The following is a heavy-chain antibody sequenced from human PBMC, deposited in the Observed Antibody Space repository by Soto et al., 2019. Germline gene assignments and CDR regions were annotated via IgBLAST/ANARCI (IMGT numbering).Heavy chain of an antibody. CDR2: IKSKIDGGTT. D-gene: IGHD4-17*01. CDR1: GFTFSNAW. Sequence: VQLVESGGGLVKPGGSLRLSCAASGFTFSNAWMNWVRQAPGKGLAWVGRIKSKIDGGTTDYAAPVKGRFTISRDDTKNTLYLQMNSLNTEDTAVYYCTTEVWYGDYEIGCFDYWGQRTLVTVSS. J-gene: IGHJ4*02. CDR3: TTEVWYGDYEIGCFDY. V-gene: IGHV3-15*07.